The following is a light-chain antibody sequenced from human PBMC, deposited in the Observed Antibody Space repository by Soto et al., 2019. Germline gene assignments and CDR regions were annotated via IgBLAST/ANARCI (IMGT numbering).Light chain of an antibody. CDR3: QQSFRPHIT. V-gene: IGKV1-39*01. Sequence: DIQMTQSTVSLSASVGDRVTISCRASQSIGNYLNWYQQKAGEVPKLLIYSASSLQSGVPSRFSGSASGTDFTLSISNLQPEDVATYYCQQSFRPHITFGQGTRLEIK. J-gene: IGKJ5*01. CDR2: SAS. CDR1: QSIGNY.